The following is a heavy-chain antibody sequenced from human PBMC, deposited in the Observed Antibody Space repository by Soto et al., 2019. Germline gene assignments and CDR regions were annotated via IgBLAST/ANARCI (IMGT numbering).Heavy chain of an antibody. CDR3: AKSGYDNGTTLFLQH. D-gene: IGHD1-7*01. Sequence: QVHLVESGGGVVQPGGSLRLSCAASGFTFSSYGVHWVRQAPGKGLEWVALISYDGSNEYYVDSVRGRFTISRDNSKNTLYLHMSSLRAEDTAVYYCAKSGYDNGTTLFLQHWGQGTLVTVSS. J-gene: IGHJ1*01. V-gene: IGHV3-30*02. CDR2: ISYDGSNE. CDR1: GFTFSSYG.